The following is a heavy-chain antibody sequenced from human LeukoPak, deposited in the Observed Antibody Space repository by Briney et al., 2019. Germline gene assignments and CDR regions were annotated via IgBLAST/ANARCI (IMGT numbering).Heavy chain of an antibody. CDR2: INPNSGGT. CDR1: GYTFTDYS. J-gene: IGHJ4*02. CDR3: VRDMIAAAGAGG. Sequence: ASVKVSCKASGYTFTDYSMHWVREAPGQGLEWMGWINPNSGGTDYAQQFQGRVTMTRVTSISTAYLEVTRLTSDDTAVYFCVRDMIAAAGAGGWGQGTLVTVSS. V-gene: IGHV1-2*02. D-gene: IGHD6-13*01.